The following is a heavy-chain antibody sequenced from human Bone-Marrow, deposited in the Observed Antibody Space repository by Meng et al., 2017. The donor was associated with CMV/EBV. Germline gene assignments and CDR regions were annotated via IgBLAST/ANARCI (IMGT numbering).Heavy chain of an antibody. V-gene: IGHV4-39*07. J-gene: IGHJ4*02. CDR1: SPISSSGYY. D-gene: IGHD6-19*01. Sequence: SPISSSGYYWGWIRQPPGKGLEWIGSIYYSGSTYYNPSLKSRVTISLDTSKNQFSLKLTSVTAADTAVYYCARDSAQQWLVPGYFDYWGQGILVTVSS. CDR2: IYYSGST. CDR3: ARDSAQQWLVPGYFDY.